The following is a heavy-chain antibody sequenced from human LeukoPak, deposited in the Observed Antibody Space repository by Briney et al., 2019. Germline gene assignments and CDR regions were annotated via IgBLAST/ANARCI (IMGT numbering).Heavy chain of an antibody. CDR1: GYTFTDYW. Sequence: PGESLKISCKGSGYTFTDYWIAWVRQMPGKGLEWMGIIYPSDSDTRYSPSFQGQVTISADKSISTAYLQWSSLKASDTAMYYCARTMATPPEYFDYWGQGTLVTVSS. J-gene: IGHJ4*02. V-gene: IGHV5-51*01. CDR3: ARTMATPPEYFDY. CDR2: IYPSDSDT. D-gene: IGHD5-12*01.